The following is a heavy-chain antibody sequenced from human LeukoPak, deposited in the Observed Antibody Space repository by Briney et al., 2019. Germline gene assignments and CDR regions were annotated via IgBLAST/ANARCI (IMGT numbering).Heavy chain of an antibody. J-gene: IGHJ4*02. V-gene: IGHV4-38-2*01. Sequence: SETLSLTCAVSGYSISRGYHWRWIRQPPGKGLEWIGSIHHSGSTYYNSSRKSRVTISVDTSKNQFSLKVSSVTAADTAVYYCARVNWNPDGWGQGTLVTVSS. CDR3: ARVNWNPDG. D-gene: IGHD1-1*01. CDR2: IHHSGST. CDR1: GYSISRGYH.